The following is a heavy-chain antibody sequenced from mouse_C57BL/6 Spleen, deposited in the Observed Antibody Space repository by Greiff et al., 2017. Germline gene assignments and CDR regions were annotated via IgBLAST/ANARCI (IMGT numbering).Heavy chain of an antibody. CDR3: ARAPGAQALYYFDY. V-gene: IGHV3-6*01. CDR1: GYSITSGYY. Sequence: VQLKESGPGLVKPSQSLSLTCSVTGYSITSGYYWNWIRQFPGNKLEWMGYISYDGSNNYNPSLKNRISITRDTSKNQFFLKLNSVTNEDTATYYCARAPGAQALYYFDYWGQGTTLTVSS. J-gene: IGHJ2*01. D-gene: IGHD3-2*02. CDR2: ISYDGSN.